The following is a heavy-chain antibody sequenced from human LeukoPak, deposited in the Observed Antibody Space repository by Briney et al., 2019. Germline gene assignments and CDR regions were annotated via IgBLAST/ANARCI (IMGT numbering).Heavy chain of an antibody. Sequence: PSETLSLTCTVSGASINSYYWSWIRQPPGKGLEWIGYIYSSGSTNYNPSLKSRVTISVDTSKNQFSLKLTSMTAADTAVYYCARVGDSGYGGPFDYWGQGTLVTVSS. CDR3: ARVGDSGYGGPFDY. CDR1: GASINSYY. CDR2: IYSSGST. V-gene: IGHV4-59*01. J-gene: IGHJ4*02. D-gene: IGHD5-12*01.